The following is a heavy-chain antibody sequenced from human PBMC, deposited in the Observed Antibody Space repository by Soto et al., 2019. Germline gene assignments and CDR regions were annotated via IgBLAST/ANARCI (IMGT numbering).Heavy chain of an antibody. D-gene: IGHD3-22*01. J-gene: IGHJ3*02. CDR3: AMVLVRYYDYDAFDI. V-gene: IGHV4-31*03. CDR2: IYYSGST. Sequence: SETLSLTCTVSGGSISSGGYYWSWIRQHPGKGLEWIGYIYYSGSTYYNPSLKSRVTISVDTSKNQFSLKLSSVTAADTAVYYCAMVLVRYYDYDAFDIWGQGTMVTVSS. CDR1: GGSISSGGYY.